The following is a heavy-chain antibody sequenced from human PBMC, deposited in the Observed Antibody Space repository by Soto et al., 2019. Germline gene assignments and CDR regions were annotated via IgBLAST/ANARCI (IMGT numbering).Heavy chain of an antibody. D-gene: IGHD6-13*01. CDR1: GGSISSSSYY. J-gene: IGHJ4*02. Sequence: PSETLSLTCTVSGGSISSSSYYWGWIRQPPGKGLEWIGSIYYSGSTYYNPSLKSRVTISVDTSKNQFSLKLSSVTAADTAVYYCARNRTHSSSWVAYWAQGTLVTVS. CDR3: ARNRTHSSSWVAY. V-gene: IGHV4-39*01. CDR2: IYYSGST.